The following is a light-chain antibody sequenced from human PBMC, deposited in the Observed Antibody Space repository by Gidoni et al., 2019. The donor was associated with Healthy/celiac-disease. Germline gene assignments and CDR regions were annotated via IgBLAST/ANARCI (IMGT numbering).Light chain of an antibody. CDR1: SRDAGGYNY. V-gene: IGLV2-14*01. Sequence: QSALTQPASVSGSPGQSITISCTGTSRDAGGYNYVSWYQQQPGKAPKLMIYEVSNRPSGVSNRFSGSKSGNTASLTISGLQAEDEADYYCSSYTSSSTLVVFGGGTKLTVL. J-gene: IGLJ3*02. CDR3: SSYTSSSTLVV. CDR2: EVS.